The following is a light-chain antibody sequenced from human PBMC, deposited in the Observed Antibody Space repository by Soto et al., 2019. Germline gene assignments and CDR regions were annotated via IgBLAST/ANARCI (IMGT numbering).Light chain of an antibody. J-gene: IGKJ4*01. Sequence: EIRMTQSPATLSVSPGERATLSCWASQSVSSNLAWYQQRPGLAPRLLIYDASTRAAGIPARFSGSGSGTEFTLTISGLQSEDFAVYYCQQYNDWPPELTFGGGTEVEIK. V-gene: IGKV3-15*01. CDR3: QQYNDWPPELT. CDR2: DAS. CDR1: QSVSSN.